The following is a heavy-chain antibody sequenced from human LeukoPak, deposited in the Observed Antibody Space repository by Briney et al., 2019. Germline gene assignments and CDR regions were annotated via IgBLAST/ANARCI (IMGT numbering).Heavy chain of an antibody. CDR3: ARVAKERVGGVYYFDY. D-gene: IGHD1-1*01. CDR2: IGTAGDT. Sequence: PGGSLRLSCAAPGFTFSDYDMHWVRQATGKGLEWASAIGTAGDTYYTGSVKGRFTISRENAKNSLYLQMNSLRAGDTAVYYCARVAKERVGGVYYFDYWGQGTLVTVSS. CDR1: GFTFSDYD. V-gene: IGHV3-13*01. J-gene: IGHJ4*02.